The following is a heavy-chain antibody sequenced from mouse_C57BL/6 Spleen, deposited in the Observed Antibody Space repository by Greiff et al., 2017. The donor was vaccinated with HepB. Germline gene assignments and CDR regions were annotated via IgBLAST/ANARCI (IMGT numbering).Heavy chain of an antibody. V-gene: IGHV1-52*01. Sequence: QVQLQQSGAELVRPGSSVKLSCKASGYTFTSYWMHWVKQRPIQGLEWIGNIDPSDSETHYNQKFKDKATLTVDKSSSTAYMQLSSLTSEDSAVYYCARSLNYYGSSSFAYGGQGTLVTVSA. CDR3: ARSLNYYGSSSFAY. D-gene: IGHD1-1*01. CDR2: IDPSDSET. J-gene: IGHJ3*01. CDR1: GYTFTSYW.